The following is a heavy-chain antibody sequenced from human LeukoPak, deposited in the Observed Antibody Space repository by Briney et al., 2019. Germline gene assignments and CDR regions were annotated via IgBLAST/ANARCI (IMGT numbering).Heavy chain of an antibody. CDR2: IKQVVSEN. Sequence: GGSMSLSCAVSGFTFSIYWMSWVRQAPGRGLEWEANIKQVVSENYYVDSVKDRFTRTNDNAKNSLNLQMYSLRAEDTAVYYCARVYDDFWSGVPNWFDPWGQGTLVTVSS. V-gene: IGHV3-7*01. J-gene: IGHJ5*02. CDR3: ARVYDDFWSGVPNWFDP. D-gene: IGHD3-3*01. CDR1: GFTFSIYW.